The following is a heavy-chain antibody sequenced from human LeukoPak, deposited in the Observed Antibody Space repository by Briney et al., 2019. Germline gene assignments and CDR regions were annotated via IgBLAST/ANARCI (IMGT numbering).Heavy chain of an antibody. D-gene: IGHD6-19*01. CDR3: ARDGEQWLVPYYYYMDV. CDR2: ISYDGSNK. CDR1: GFTFSSYA. Sequence: QSGGSLRLSCAASGFTFSSYAMHWVRQAPGKRLEWVAVISYDGSNKYYADSVKGRFTISRDNSKNTLYLQMNSLRAEDTAVYYCARDGEQWLVPYYYYMDVWGKGTTVTVSS. J-gene: IGHJ6*03. V-gene: IGHV3-30*04.